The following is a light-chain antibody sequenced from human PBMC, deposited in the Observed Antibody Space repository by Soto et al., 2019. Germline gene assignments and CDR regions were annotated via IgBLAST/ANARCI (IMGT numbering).Light chain of an antibody. CDR3: QQYSKWPWT. CDR1: QSVSSD. CDR2: GAS. Sequence: ETVMTQSPATLSVSPGERATLSCRASQSVSSDLAWYQQQPGQAPRLLIYGASTRATGIPARFSASGSGTEFTLTISSLQSEDFAVYFCQQYSKWPWTFGQGTKVDI. J-gene: IGKJ1*01. V-gene: IGKV3-15*01.